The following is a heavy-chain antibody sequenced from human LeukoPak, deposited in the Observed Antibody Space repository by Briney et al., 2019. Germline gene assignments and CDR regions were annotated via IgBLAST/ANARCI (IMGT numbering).Heavy chain of an antibody. CDR3: AKEIWHIAVRPYYGMDV. CDR1: GFTFDDYA. J-gene: IGHJ6*02. V-gene: IGHV3-43*02. Sequence: GGSLRLSCAASGFTFDDYAMHWVRQAPGKGLEWVSLISGDGGNTYSADSVKGRFTISRDNSKNSLYLQMNSLRTEDTAVYSCAKEIWHIAVRPYYGMDVWGQGTTVIVSS. CDR2: ISGDGGNT. D-gene: IGHD6-6*01.